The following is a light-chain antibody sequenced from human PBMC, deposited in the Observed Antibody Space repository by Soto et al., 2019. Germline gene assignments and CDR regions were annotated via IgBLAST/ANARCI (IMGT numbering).Light chain of an antibody. CDR1: QSLLNSNGNNY. CDR3: MQALQTPIT. CDR2: LGS. J-gene: IGKJ5*01. Sequence: DIVMTQSPLSLPVTPGEPASISCRSSQSLLNSNGNNYLDWYLQKPGQSPQLLIYLGSNRASGVTDRFSGSGSGTDFTLKITRVEAEDVGVYYCMQALQTPITFGQGTRLEIK. V-gene: IGKV2-28*01.